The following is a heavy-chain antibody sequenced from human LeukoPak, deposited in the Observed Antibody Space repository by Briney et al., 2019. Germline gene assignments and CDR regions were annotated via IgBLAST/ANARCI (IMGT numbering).Heavy chain of an antibody. CDR1: GGSVSTYY. CDR2: ICYCGST. Sequence: PSETLSLTCSVSGGSVSTYYWSWIRQPPGKGLEWIGYICYCGSTNYNPSLKSRVTISVDTSKNQFSLKLRSVTAADTAVYYCARVTGYMIEDYFDYWGQGTLVTVSS. J-gene: IGHJ4*02. V-gene: IGHV4-59*02. CDR3: ARVTGYMIEDYFDY. D-gene: IGHD3-22*01.